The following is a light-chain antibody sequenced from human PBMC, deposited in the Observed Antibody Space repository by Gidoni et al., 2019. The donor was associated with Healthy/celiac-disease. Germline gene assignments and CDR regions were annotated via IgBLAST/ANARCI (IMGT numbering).Light chain of an antibody. CDR3: QQYDNLPRT. Sequence: DIQMTQSPSSLSASVGDRVTITYQASQDISNYLNWYQQKPGKAPKLLIYDASNLETGVPSRLSGSVSGTDFTFTISSLQPEDIATYYCQQYDNLPRTFGQGTRLEIK. CDR2: DAS. J-gene: IGKJ5*01. CDR1: QDISNY. V-gene: IGKV1-33*01.